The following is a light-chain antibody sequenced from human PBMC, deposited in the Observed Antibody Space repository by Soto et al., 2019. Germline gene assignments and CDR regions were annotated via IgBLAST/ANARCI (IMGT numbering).Light chain of an antibody. CDR3: QYYNLYSGP. CDR2: GAS. V-gene: IGKV1-5*01. J-gene: IGKJ1*01. CDR1: DNICSS. Sequence: DLQLTQSPSSVSASLGDSVTISCRASDNICSSLAWYHQKPGKAPKLLIYGASNLLSGVPARFRGSGSGSDFTLTISSLQPDDIGIYYCQYYNLYSGPFGQGTRV.